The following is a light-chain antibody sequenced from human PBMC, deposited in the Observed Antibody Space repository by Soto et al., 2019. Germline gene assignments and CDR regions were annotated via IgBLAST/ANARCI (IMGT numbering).Light chain of an antibody. Sequence: QAVVTQEPSLTVSPGGTVTLTCASSTGAVTSGYYPNWFQQKPGQAPRALIYDTSNRHSWTPARFSGSLLGGKAALTLSGVQPDDEAEYYCLLYYGDTRVFGGGTKLTVL. CDR1: TGAVTSGYY. J-gene: IGLJ2*01. CDR2: DTS. CDR3: LLYYGDTRV. V-gene: IGLV7-43*01.